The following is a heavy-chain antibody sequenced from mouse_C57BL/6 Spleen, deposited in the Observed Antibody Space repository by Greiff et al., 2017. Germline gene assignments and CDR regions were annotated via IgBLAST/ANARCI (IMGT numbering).Heavy chain of an antibody. CDR2: IHPNSGST. CDR1: GYTFTSYW. CDR3: ASIIYYDYDVRAMDY. D-gene: IGHD2-4*01. Sequence: VQLQQPGAELVKPGASVKLSCKASGYTFTSYWMHWVKQRPGQGLEWIGMIHPNSGSTNYNEKFKSKATLTVDKSSSTAYMQLSSLTSEDSAVYYCASIIYYDYDVRAMDYWGQGTSVTVSS. V-gene: IGHV1-64*01. J-gene: IGHJ4*01.